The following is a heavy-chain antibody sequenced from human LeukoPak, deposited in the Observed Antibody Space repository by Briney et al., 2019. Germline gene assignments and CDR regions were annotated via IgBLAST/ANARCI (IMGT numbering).Heavy chain of an antibody. CDR1: GGSVSNYY. CDR3: ATQILLCHYY. J-gene: IGHJ4*02. CDR2: IYYTET. V-gene: IGHV4-59*08. Sequence: SETLSLTCTVSGGSVSNYYWSWIRQSPGKGVEWIGYIYYTETSYNPSLKSRVTISADTSKNQFSLKLTSVTAADTAIYYCATQILLCHYYWGQGTLVTVSS. D-gene: IGHD3-10*01.